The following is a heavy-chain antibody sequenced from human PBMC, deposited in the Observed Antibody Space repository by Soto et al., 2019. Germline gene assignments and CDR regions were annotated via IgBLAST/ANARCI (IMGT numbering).Heavy chain of an antibody. J-gene: IGHJ6*02. CDR1: GCTFSSYA. CDR2: IIPIFGTA. Sequence: SVKVSCKASGCTFSSYAISWVRQAPGQVLEWMGGIIPIFGTANYAQKFQGRVTITADESTSTAYMELSSLRSEDTAVYYCARGSSAPITIFGVVTYYYYYYGMDVWGQGTTVTVSS. V-gene: IGHV1-69*13. D-gene: IGHD3-3*01. CDR3: ARGSSAPITIFGVVTYYYYYYGMDV.